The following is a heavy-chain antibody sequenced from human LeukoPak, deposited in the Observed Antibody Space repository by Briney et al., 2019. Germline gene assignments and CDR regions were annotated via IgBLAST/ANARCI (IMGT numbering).Heavy chain of an antibody. CDR2: IGNTET. CDR3: AKDWIQFNRVFDCFDS. CDR1: GFPFETNA. J-gene: IGHJ4*02. Sequence: GGSLRLSCATSGFPFETNAMSWVRQAPGKGLEWVATIGNTETFYADSVTGRFTVSRDNSKNTVNLQMNRLRVEDTAIYYCAKDWIQFNRVFDCFDSWGQGTLVTVSS. V-gene: IGHV3-23*01. D-gene: IGHD5-18*01.